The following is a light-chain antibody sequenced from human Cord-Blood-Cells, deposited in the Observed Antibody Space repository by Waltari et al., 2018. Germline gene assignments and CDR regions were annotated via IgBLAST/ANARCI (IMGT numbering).Light chain of an antibody. Sequence: DIVMTQSPDSLAVSLVERATINCKSSQSVLYSSNNKHYLAWYQQKPGQPPKLLIYWASPRESGVPDRFSGSGSGTDLTLTISSLQAEDVAVYYCQQYYSTPWTFGQGTKVEIK. CDR3: QQYYSTPWT. CDR1: QSVLYSSNNKHY. V-gene: IGKV4-1*01. CDR2: WAS. J-gene: IGKJ1*01.